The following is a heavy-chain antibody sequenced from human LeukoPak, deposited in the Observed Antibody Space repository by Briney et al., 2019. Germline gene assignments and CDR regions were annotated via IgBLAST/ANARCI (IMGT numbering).Heavy chain of an antibody. CDR3: ARAPMITFGGAVDLGGNYYYYYGMDV. D-gene: IGHD3-16*01. V-gene: IGHV4-34*01. Sequence: KPSETLSLTCAVYGGSFSGYYWSWIRQPPGKGLEWIGEINHSGSTNYNPSLKSRVTISVDTSKNQFSLKLSSVTAADTAVYYCARAPMITFGGAVDLGGNYYYYYGMDVWGQGTTVTVSS. CDR2: INHSGST. J-gene: IGHJ6*02. CDR1: GGSFSGYY.